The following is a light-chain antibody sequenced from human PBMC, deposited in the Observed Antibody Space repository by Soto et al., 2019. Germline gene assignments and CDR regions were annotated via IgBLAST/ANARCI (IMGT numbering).Light chain of an antibody. Sequence: VLTQSPGTLSLSPVERATLSCSASQNVSRKLAWYQQTRGQAPRLLIYGASTRATGVPARFSGSGSGTEFTLTISNLQSEDFAVYHCQQYDKWPRTFGQGTKVDIK. J-gene: IGKJ1*01. CDR1: QNVSRK. CDR3: QQYDKWPRT. CDR2: GAS. V-gene: IGKV3-15*01.